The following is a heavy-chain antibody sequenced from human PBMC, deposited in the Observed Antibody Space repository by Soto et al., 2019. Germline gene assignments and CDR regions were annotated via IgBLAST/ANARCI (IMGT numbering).Heavy chain of an antibody. J-gene: IGHJ4*02. V-gene: IGHV2-5*02. CDR1: GFSLSTSGVG. Sequence: QITLKESGPTLVKPTQTLTLTCTFSGFSLSTSGVGVGWIRQPPGKALEWLALIYWDDDKRYSPSLKSRLTVTKDASKNQVVLTMTNMDPVDTATYYCAHRRGYSYAFDYWGQGTLVTVSS. D-gene: IGHD5-18*01. CDR3: AHRRGYSYAFDY. CDR2: IYWDDDK.